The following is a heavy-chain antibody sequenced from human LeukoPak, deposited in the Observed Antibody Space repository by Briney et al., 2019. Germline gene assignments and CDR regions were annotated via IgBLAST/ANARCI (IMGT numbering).Heavy chain of an antibody. CDR2: IYYSGST. Sequence: SETLSLTCTFSGGSISSYYWSWIRQPPGKGLEWIGYIYYSGSTHYNPSLKSQVTISVDTSKNQFSLKLSSVTAADTAVYYCARGMIAARPRGNFDYWGQGTLVTVSS. CDR1: GGSISSYY. V-gene: IGHV4-59*01. J-gene: IGHJ4*02. D-gene: IGHD6-6*01. CDR3: ARGMIAARPRGNFDY.